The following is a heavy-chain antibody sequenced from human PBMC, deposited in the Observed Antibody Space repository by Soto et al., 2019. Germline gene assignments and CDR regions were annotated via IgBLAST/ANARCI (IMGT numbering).Heavy chain of an antibody. Sequence: GGSLRLSCVGSGYNFDDNAMTWVREAPGKGLEWVAGIIWNGGSTSYADSVKGRFTISRDNAKNSLFLQMDNLRVEDTATYYCARETGVRCVGSICYLYALDVWGQGTEVTVSS. CDR2: IIWNGGST. CDR1: GYNFDDNA. D-gene: IGHD2-2*01. V-gene: IGHV3-20*04. J-gene: IGHJ3*01. CDR3: ARETGVRCVGSICYLYALDV.